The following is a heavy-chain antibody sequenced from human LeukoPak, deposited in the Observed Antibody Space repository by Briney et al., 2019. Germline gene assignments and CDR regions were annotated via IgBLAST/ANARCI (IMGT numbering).Heavy chain of an antibody. D-gene: IGHD3-22*01. Sequence: SETLSLTCTVSGGSISSYYWSWIRQPPGKGLEWIGYIYYSGSTNYNPSLKSRVTISVDTSKNQFSLKLSSVTAADTAVYYCAGTYYYDDSGYYHYSLWGQGTLVTVSS. CDR1: GGSISSYY. CDR3: AGTYYYDDSGYYHYSL. CDR2: IYYSGST. V-gene: IGHV4-59*01. J-gene: IGHJ4*02.